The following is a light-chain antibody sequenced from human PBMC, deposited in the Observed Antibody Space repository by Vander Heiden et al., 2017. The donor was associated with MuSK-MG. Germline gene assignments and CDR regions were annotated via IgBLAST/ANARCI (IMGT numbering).Light chain of an antibody. J-gene: IGKJ2*01. V-gene: IGKV1-33*01. CDR2: DAS. Sequence: DIQMTQSPSSLSASVGDRVTITCQASQDISNYLNWYQQKPGKAPKLLIYDASNLETGVPSRFSGSGSGTDFTFTISSLQPEDIATYYCQQDDNLPNTFGQGTKLEIK. CDR3: QQDDNLPNT. CDR1: QDISNY.